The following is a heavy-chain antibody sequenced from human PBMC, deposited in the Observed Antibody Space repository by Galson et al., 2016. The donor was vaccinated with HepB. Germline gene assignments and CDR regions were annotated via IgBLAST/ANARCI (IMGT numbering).Heavy chain of an antibody. CDR1: GHTFTTYA. D-gene: IGHD1-7*01. V-gene: IGHV1-3*01. Sequence: SVKVSCKASGHTFTTYAIHWVRQAPGQRLEWMGWINAGDHNTRFSQRFQDRVTIRRDTSASTTYMGLSSLGFDDTAVYYCARLFGTTGAFDIWGQGTIVTVSS. J-gene: IGHJ3*02. CDR2: INAGDHNT. CDR3: ARLFGTTGAFDI.